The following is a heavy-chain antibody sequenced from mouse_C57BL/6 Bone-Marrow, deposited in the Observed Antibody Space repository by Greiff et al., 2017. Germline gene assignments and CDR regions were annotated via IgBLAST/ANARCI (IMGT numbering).Heavy chain of an antibody. V-gene: IGHV5-4*01. CDR3: ARGANWDVAY. Sequence: EVQLQESGGGLVKSVGSLKLSCAASGFSCSSYAMSWVRQTPEKRLEWVATISDGGSYTYYPDNVKGRFTISRDNAKHNLYLQMSQLKSEDTAMYYCARGANWDVAYWCEGTLVTISA. J-gene: IGHJ3*01. CDR2: ISDGGSYT. CDR1: GFSCSSYA. D-gene: IGHD4-1*01.